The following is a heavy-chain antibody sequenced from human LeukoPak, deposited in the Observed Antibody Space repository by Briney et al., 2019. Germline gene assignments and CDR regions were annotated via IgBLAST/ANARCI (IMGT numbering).Heavy chain of an antibody. CDR3: ARGGLWFGELYWFDP. CDR1: GASISSSSYY. V-gene: IGHV4-39*07. Sequence: NPSETLSLTCTVSGASISSSSYYWGWIRQPPGKGLEWIGSIYYGGSTYYNPSLKSRVTISVDTSKNQFSLKLSSVTAADTAVYYCARGGLWFGELYWFDPWGQGTLVTVSS. CDR2: IYYGGST. D-gene: IGHD3-10*01. J-gene: IGHJ5*02.